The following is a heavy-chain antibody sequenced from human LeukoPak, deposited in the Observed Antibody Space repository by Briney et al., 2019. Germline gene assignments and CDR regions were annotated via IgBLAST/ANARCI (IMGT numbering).Heavy chain of an antibody. J-gene: IGHJ4*02. Sequence: GGSLRLSCAASGFTFSRYWMSWVRQVPRKGLEWVANIKQDGGEIYYVDSVKGRFTISRDNAKSSLYLQMNSLRAGDTAIYYCAKDQNMVATAPFDCWGQGTLVTVSS. CDR2: IKQDGGEI. V-gene: IGHV3-7*03. D-gene: IGHD5-12*01. CDR3: AKDQNMVATAPFDC. CDR1: GFTFSRYW.